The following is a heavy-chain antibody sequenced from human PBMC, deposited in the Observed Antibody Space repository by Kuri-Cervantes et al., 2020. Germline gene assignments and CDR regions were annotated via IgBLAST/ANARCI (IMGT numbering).Heavy chain of an antibody. J-gene: IGHJ6*02. D-gene: IGHD6-13*01. CDR3: AHAIRQQLVSYTYYYGMDV. CDR2: IYWYDDK. V-gene: IGHV2-5*01. CDR1: GFSLSTSGVG. Sequence: SGPTLVKPTQTLTLTCTFSGFSLSTSGVGVGWIRQPPGKALEWLALIYWYDDKRYSPSLMSRLTITKDTSKNQVVLTMTNMDPVDTATYYCAHAIRQQLVSYTYYYGMDVWGQGTKVTVSS.